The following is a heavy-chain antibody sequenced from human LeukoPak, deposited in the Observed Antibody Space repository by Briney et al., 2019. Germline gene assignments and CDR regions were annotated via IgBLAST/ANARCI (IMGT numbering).Heavy chain of an antibody. CDR3: ARVDRYHYYLDV. Sequence: SVKVSCKASGGTFSSYSITWVRQAPGQGLEWMGGIMPLFNTANYAQQFQGRVTITTDESTSTAYMELSSLRFGDTAMYYCARVDRYHYYLDVWGKGTTVTVSS. V-gene: IGHV1-69*05. J-gene: IGHJ6*03. CDR1: GGTFSSYS. CDR2: IMPLFNTA.